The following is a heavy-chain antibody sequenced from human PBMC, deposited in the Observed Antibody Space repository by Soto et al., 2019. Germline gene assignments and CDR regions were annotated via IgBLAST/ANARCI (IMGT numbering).Heavy chain of an antibody. CDR1: GGTFSSYT. CDR2: IIPILGIA. V-gene: IGHV1-69*02. D-gene: IGHD6-19*01. J-gene: IGHJ4*02. CDR3: ARGPYFIAVAGNFDY. Sequence: QVQLVQSGAEVKKPGSSVKVSCKASGGTFSSYTISWVRQAPGQGLEWMGRIIPILGIANYAQKFQGRVTITADKSTSTAYVELSSLRSEDTAVYYCARGPYFIAVAGNFDYWGQGTLVTVSS.